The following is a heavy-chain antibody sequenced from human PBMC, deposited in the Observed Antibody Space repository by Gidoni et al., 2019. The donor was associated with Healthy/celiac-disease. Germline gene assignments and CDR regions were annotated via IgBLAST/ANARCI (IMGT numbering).Heavy chain of an antibody. J-gene: IGHJ3*02. D-gene: IGHD3-22*01. V-gene: IGHV3-11*01. CDR1: GFPFSDYS. Sequence: QVQLVESGGGLVKPGGSLRLSCAASGFPFSDYSMRWIRQAPGKGLEWVSYISSSGSTIYYADSVKGRFTISRENAKNSLYLQMNSLRAEDTAVYYCAREYYDSSGYYYVLGAFDIWGQGTMVTVSS. CDR2: ISSSGSTI. CDR3: AREYYDSSGYYYVLGAFDI.